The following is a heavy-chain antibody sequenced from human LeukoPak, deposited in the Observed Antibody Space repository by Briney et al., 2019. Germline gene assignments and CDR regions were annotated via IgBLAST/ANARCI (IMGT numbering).Heavy chain of an antibody. CDR1: GGSFSGYY. D-gene: IGHD3-22*01. CDR2: INHSGST. Sequence: PSETLSLTCAVYGGSFSGYYWSWIRQPPGKGLEWIWEINHSGSTNYNPALKNRVTISVDTAKIHFSLKLSTVTAADTAVYYCARGDSPSYYYDSSGYQGDYWGQGTLVTISS. J-gene: IGHJ4*02. CDR3: ARGDSPSYYYDSSGYQGDY. V-gene: IGHV4-34*01.